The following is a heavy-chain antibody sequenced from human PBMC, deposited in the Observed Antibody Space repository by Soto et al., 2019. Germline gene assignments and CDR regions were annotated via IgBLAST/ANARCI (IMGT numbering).Heavy chain of an antibody. D-gene: IGHD7-27*01. J-gene: IGHJ5*02. Sequence: SETLSLTCTVSGGSISSSSYYWGWIRQPPGKGLEWIGSIYYSGSTYYNPSLKSRVTISVDTSKNQFSLKLSSVTAAETAVYYCERWAFAGDWFDTWGQGTLVTVSS. V-gene: IGHV4-39*01. CDR1: GGSISSSSYY. CDR3: ERWAFAGDWFDT. CDR2: IYYSGST.